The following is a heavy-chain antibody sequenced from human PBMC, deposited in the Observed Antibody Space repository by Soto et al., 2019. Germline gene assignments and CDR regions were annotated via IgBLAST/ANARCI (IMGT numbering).Heavy chain of an antibody. D-gene: IGHD3-3*01. CDR3: ARERMYYDFWSGYFPIEIYYYGMDV. CDR2: IWYDGSNK. J-gene: IGHJ6*02. V-gene: IGHV3-33*01. Sequence: GGSLRLSCAASGFTFSSYGMHWVRQAPGKGLEWVAVIWYDGSNKYYADSVKGRFTISRDNSKNTLYLQMNSLRAEDTAVYYCARERMYYDFWSGYFPIEIYYYGMDVWGQGTTVTVS. CDR1: GFTFSSYG.